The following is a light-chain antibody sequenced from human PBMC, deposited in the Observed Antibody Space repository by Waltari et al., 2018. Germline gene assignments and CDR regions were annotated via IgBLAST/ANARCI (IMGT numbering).Light chain of an antibody. CDR3: SSYTSSSTV. CDR2: EVS. Sequence: QSALTQPASVSGCPGPSITLSCTGTSSDVGGYNYVSWYQQHPGKAPKLIIYEVSNRPSGVSNRFSGSKSGNTASLTISGLQAEDEADYYCSSYTSSSTVFGGGTKLTVL. V-gene: IGLV2-14*01. CDR1: SSDVGGYNY. J-gene: IGLJ2*01.